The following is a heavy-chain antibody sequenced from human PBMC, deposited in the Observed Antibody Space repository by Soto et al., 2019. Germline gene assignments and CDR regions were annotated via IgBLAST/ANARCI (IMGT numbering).Heavy chain of an antibody. D-gene: IGHD6-13*01. CDR2: ISSSSSYI. Sequence: EVQLVESGGGLVKPGGSLRLSCAASGFTFSSYSMNWVRQAPGKGLEWVSSISSSSSYIYYADSVKGRFTISRDNAKNSLYLQMNSLRAEDTAVYYCARDPAALSTLFDYWGQGTLVTVSS. CDR3: ARDPAALSTLFDY. J-gene: IGHJ4*02. CDR1: GFTFSSYS. V-gene: IGHV3-21*01.